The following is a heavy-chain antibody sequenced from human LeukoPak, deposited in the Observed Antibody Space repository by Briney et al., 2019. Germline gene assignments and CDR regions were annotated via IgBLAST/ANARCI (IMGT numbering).Heavy chain of an antibody. Sequence: PGGSLRLSCAASGFTFGSYDMSWVRQAPGKGLQCVSSISDSGRSAFFADSVKGRFTISRDNSQNTVSLQMNSLRVDDTALYFCAKPRKGLVLGAFDLWGQGTMATVAS. V-gene: IGHV3-23*01. CDR1: GFTFGSYD. J-gene: IGHJ3*01. CDR3: AKPRKGLVLGAFDL. CDR2: ISDSGRSA. D-gene: IGHD3/OR15-3a*01.